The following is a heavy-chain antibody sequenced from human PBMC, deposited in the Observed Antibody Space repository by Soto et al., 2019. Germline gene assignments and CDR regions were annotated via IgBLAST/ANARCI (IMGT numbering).Heavy chain of an antibody. D-gene: IGHD3-22*01. CDR1: GGTFSSYA. CDR2: IIPIFGTA. Sequence: QVQLVQSGAEVKKPGSSVKVSSKASGGTFSSYAISWVRQAPGQGLEWMGGIIPIFGTANYAQKFQGRVTITADESTSTAYMELSSLRSEDTAVYYCAVYYDSSGYLGAWDYWGQGTLVTVSS. CDR3: AVYYDSSGYLGAWDY. J-gene: IGHJ4*02. V-gene: IGHV1-69*12.